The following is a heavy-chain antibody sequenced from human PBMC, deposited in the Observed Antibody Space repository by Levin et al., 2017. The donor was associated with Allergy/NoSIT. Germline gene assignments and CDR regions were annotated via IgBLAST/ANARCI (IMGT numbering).Heavy chain of an antibody. V-gene: IGHV3-48*01. CDR1: GFTFSVYG. D-gene: IGHD1-26*01. J-gene: IGHJ1*01. CDR3: VGKIVEY. Sequence: GGSLRLSCAASGFTFSVYGMNWVRQAPGKGLEWISHISSSSGKKYYADSVKGRFTISRDNVKNLLHLQMDSLRAEDTAIYYWVGKIVEYWGPGTQVTVSP. CDR2: ISSSSGKK.